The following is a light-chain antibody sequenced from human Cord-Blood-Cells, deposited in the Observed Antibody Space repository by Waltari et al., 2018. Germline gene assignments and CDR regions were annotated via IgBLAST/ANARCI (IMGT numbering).Light chain of an antibody. Sequence: DIVMTQSPATLSVSPGERAPLSCRASQSVSSNLAWYQQKPGQATRLLIYGASTRATGIPARFSGSGSGTEFTLTISSLQSEDFAVYYCQQYNNWPPITFGQGTRLEIK. CDR2: GAS. CDR1: QSVSSN. J-gene: IGKJ5*01. V-gene: IGKV3-15*01. CDR3: QQYNNWPPIT.